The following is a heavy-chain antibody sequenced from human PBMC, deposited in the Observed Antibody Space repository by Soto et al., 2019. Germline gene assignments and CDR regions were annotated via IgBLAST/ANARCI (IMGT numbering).Heavy chain of an antibody. V-gene: IGHV4-30-4*01. Sequence: SETLSLTXTVSGGSISSGDYYWSWIRQPPGKGLEWIGYIYYSGSTYYNPSLKSRVTISVDTSKNQFSLKLSSVTAADTAVYYCARGVRTSDAFDIWGQGTMVTVSS. CDR1: GGSISSGDYY. J-gene: IGHJ3*02. CDR2: IYYSGST. D-gene: IGHD2-8*01. CDR3: ARGVRTSDAFDI.